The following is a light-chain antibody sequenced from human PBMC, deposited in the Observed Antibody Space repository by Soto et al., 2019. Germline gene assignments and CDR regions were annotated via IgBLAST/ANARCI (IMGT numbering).Light chain of an antibody. CDR2: DAS. CDR1: QSINKY. Sequence: DIQMTQSPSILSASVGDRVTITCRASQSINKYLAWYQQRPGRAPKLLIYDASSLENGVPPRFSGSGSGTKFTLTIISLQPDVFATYYCQQYRSFLQLFGLGTKVDI. V-gene: IGKV1-5*01. CDR3: QQYRSFLQL. J-gene: IGKJ1*01.